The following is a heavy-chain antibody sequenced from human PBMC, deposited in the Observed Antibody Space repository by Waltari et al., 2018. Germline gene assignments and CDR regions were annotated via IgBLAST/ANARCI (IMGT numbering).Heavy chain of an antibody. CDR2: ISSGITYI. CDR1: GFLFSRHR. Sequence: EVHLVESGGGLVKHGGSLSLSCAASGFLFSRHRMNWFRQAPGKGLEWVSSISSGITYIYYADSVKGRFTISRDNSKNTVYLQMNSLRAEDTAVYHCAKDGVGVRGVIPFDYWGQGTLVTVSS. CDR3: AKDGVGVRGVIPFDY. V-gene: IGHV3-21*01. D-gene: IGHD3-10*01. J-gene: IGHJ4*02.